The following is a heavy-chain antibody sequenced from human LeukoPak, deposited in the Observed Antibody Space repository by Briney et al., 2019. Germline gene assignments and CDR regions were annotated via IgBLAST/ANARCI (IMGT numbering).Heavy chain of an antibody. Sequence: ASVKVSCKASGYTFTCYYMHWVRQAPGQGLEWMGWINPNSGGTNYAQKFQGRVTMTRDTSISTAYMELSRLRSDDTAVYYCARSPMYSSSWYFSYYYYYMDVWGKGTTVTISS. CDR1: GYTFTCYY. CDR3: ARSPMYSSSWYFSYYYYYMDV. J-gene: IGHJ6*03. CDR2: INPNSGGT. D-gene: IGHD6-13*01. V-gene: IGHV1-2*02.